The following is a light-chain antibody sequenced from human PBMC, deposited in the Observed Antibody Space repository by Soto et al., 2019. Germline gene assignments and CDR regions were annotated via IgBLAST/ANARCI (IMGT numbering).Light chain of an antibody. CDR1: SSDVGAYDY. CDR3: SSYTSSSTPLYV. J-gene: IGLJ1*01. Sequence: SALTQPASVSGSPGQSIAISCTGTSSDVGAYDYVSWYQQHPGKAPKLMIYDVSNRPSGVSNRFSGSKSGNTASLTISGLQAEDEADYYCSSYTSSSTPLYVFGTGTKLTVL. V-gene: IGLV2-14*01. CDR2: DVS.